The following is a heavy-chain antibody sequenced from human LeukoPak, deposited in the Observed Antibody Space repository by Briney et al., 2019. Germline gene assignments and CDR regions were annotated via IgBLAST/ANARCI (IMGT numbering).Heavy chain of an antibody. CDR1: GFTFSTSW. Sequence: PGGSLRLSCAASGFTFSTSWMSWVRQAPGKGLEWVSYISGGSDYIFYTDSVKGRFTISRDNAKKSLYLQLNSLRVEDTAVYYCARWGLGPSFDYWGQGTRVTVSS. CDR2: ISGGSDYI. V-gene: IGHV3-21*01. J-gene: IGHJ4*02. CDR3: ARWGLGPSFDY. D-gene: IGHD1-26*01.